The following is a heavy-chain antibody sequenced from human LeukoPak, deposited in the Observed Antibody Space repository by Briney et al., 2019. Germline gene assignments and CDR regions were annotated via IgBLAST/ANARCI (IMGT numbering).Heavy chain of an antibody. CDR3: AKVGKTENYYGSGRFSYYYYMDV. D-gene: IGHD3-10*01. CDR2: ISYDGSNK. J-gene: IGHJ6*03. CDR1: GFTFSSYG. Sequence: GRSLRLSCAASGFTFSSYGMHWVRQAPGKGLEWVAVISYDGSNKYYADSVKGRFTISRDNSKNTLYLQMNSLRAEDTAFYYCAKVGKTENYYGSGRFSYYYYMDVWGKGATVTISS. V-gene: IGHV3-30*18.